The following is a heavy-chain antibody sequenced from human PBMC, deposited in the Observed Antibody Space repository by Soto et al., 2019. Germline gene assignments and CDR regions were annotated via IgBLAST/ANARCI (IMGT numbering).Heavy chain of an antibody. CDR3: ARFDLWDSEYFQH. J-gene: IGHJ1*01. Sequence: SETLSLTCTVSGGSISSGGYYWSWIRQHPGKGLEWIGYIYYSGSTYYNPSLKSRVTISVDTSKNQFSLKLSSVTAADTAVYYCARFDLWDSEYFQHWGQGTLVTVSS. D-gene: IGHD3-9*01. CDR1: GGSISSGGYY. CDR2: IYYSGST. V-gene: IGHV4-31*03.